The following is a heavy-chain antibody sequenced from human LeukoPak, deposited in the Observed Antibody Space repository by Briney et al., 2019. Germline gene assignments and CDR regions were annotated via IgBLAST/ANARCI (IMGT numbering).Heavy chain of an antibody. CDR3: ARDEYSGYVNFDY. Sequence: GGSLRLSCAASGFTFNSYEMNWVRQAPGKGLEWVSYISGSGSTIYYADSVKGRFTISRDNAKNSLFLQMNSLGSEDTAVYYCARDEYSGYVNFDYWGQGTLVTVSS. CDR2: ISGSGSTI. D-gene: IGHD5-12*01. CDR1: GFTFNSYE. V-gene: IGHV3-48*03. J-gene: IGHJ4*02.